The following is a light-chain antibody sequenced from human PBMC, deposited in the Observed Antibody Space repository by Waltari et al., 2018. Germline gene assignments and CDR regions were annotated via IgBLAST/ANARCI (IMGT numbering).Light chain of an antibody. V-gene: IGLV2-14*01. CDR1: SNDVGGYNS. J-gene: IGLJ2*01. CDR3: SSQSSNDVVL. CDR2: DVS. Sequence: QSALTQPASVSGSPGQLVTIFCAGTSNDVGGYNSVSWYQEHPGQAPRVIIYDVSDRPSGVSDRFSGSKSGNTASLTISGLQAEDEADDYCSSQSSNDVVLFGGGTKLTVL.